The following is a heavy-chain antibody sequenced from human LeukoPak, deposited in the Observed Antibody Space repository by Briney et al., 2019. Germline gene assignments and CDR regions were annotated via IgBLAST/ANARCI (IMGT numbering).Heavy chain of an antibody. CDR2: IYYNGNT. CDR3: VRGNYDNRGYSNAFDI. V-gene: IGHV4-59*01. CDR1: GASISSSY. J-gene: IGHJ3*02. Sequence: SETLSLTCTVSGASISSSYWSWVRQPPRKKLEWIGYIYYNGNTNSNPSPKSRVTISVDTSKNQFSLKLSSVTAADTAVYYCVRGNYDNRGYSNAFDIWGQGAMVTVSS. D-gene: IGHD3-22*01.